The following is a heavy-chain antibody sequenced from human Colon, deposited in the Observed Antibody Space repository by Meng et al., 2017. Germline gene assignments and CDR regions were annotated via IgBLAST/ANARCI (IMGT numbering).Heavy chain of an antibody. D-gene: IGHD3-9*01. CDR1: GFTFSSYA. V-gene: IGHV3-30*01. CDR3: ARDMDSYYDILTGTSCDY. Sequence: GESLKISCAASGFTFSSYAMHCVRQAPGKGLGWVAVISYDGSNKYYADSVKGRFTISRDNSKNTLYLQMNSLRAEDTAVYYCARDMDSYYDILTGTSCDYWGQGTLVTVSS. J-gene: IGHJ4*02. CDR2: ISYDGSNK.